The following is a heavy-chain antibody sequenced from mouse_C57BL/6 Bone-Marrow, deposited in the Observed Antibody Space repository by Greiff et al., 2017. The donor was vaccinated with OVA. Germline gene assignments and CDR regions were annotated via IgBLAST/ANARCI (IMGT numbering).Heavy chain of an antibody. CDR3: ARRVDYYGSSYFDY. J-gene: IGHJ2*01. CDR1: GYTFTSYW. CDR2: IYPGSGST. D-gene: IGHD1-1*01. V-gene: IGHV1-55*01. Sequence: QVQLQQPGAELVKPGASVKMSCKASGYTFTSYWITWVKQRPGQGLEWIGDIYPGSGSTNYNEKFKSKATLTVDTSSSTAYMQLSSLTSEDSAVYYCARRVDYYGSSYFDYWGQGTTLTVSS.